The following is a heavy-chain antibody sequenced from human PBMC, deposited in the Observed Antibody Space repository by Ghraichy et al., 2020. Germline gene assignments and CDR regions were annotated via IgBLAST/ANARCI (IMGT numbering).Heavy chain of an antibody. CDR1: GFTFSNYN. CDR2: ISGSASSI. J-gene: IGHJ4*02. Sequence: GGSLRLSCAASGFTFSNYNINWVRQAPGKGLEWVSYISGSASSIYYADSVKGRFTISRDNAKNSLYLQMNSLRDEDTAVYYCASEWELFDFWGQGTLVTVSS. V-gene: IGHV3-48*02. D-gene: IGHD1-26*01. CDR3: ASEWELFDF.